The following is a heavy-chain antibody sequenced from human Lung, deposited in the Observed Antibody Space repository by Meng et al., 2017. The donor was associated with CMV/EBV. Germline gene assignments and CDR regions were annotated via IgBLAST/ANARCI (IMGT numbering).Heavy chain of an antibody. J-gene: IGHJ5*02. CDR3: ARGWGMIVSSRPLGWFDP. CDR1: GFTVSNSY. V-gene: IGHV3-53*01. Sequence: GGSLRLXXAASGFTVSNSYMSWVRQAPGKGLEQVSVIYSGDNTFYADSVKGRFSISRDSSKNTLYLQMNGLRAEDTAVYYCARGWGMIVSSRPLGWFDPWGQGTXVTVSS. D-gene: IGHD3-22*01. CDR2: IYSGDNT.